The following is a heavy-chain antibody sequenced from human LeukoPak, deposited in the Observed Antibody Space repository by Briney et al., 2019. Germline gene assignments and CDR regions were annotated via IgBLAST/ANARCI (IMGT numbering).Heavy chain of an antibody. CDR2: IGGNGSST. D-gene: IGHD5-12*01. Sequence: PGGSLRLSCVASGFTFSSYAMSWVRQAPGKGLECVSTIGGNGSSTYCADSVKGRFTISRDNSKNTLYLQMNSLRAEDTAVYYCAKATWIPRYFDYWGQGTLVTVSS. V-gene: IGHV3-23*01. CDR3: AKATWIPRYFDY. CDR1: GFTFSSYA. J-gene: IGHJ4*02.